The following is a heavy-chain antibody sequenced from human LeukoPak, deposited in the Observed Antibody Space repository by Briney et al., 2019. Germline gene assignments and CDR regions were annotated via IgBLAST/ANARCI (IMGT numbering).Heavy chain of an antibody. CDR3: AKVPRYNWNYYYFDY. CDR2: ISGSGGST. V-gene: IGHV3-23*01. D-gene: IGHD1-7*01. J-gene: IGHJ4*02. Sequence: GGSLRLSCAASGFTFSSYAMSWVRQAPGKGLEWVSAISGSGGSTYYADSVKGRFTISRDNSKNTLYLQVNSLRAEDTVVYYCAKVPRYNWNYYYFDYWGQGTLVTVSS. CDR1: GFTFSSYA.